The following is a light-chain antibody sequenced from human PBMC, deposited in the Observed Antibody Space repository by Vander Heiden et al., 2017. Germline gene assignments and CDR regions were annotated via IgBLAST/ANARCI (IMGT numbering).Light chain of an antibody. V-gene: IGKV1-39*01. Sequence: DIQMTQSPSSLSASVGDRVTITCRASQSISSYLNWYQQKPGKAPKLLIYAASSLQSGVPSRFSGSGYGTDFTLTISSLQPEDFANYYCQQSYSTPTFGQGTKVEIK. J-gene: IGKJ1*01. CDR3: QQSYSTPT. CDR1: QSISSY. CDR2: AAS.